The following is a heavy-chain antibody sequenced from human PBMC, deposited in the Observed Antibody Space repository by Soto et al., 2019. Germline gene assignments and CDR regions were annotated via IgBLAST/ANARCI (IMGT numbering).Heavy chain of an antibody. CDR1: GGSISSYS. V-gene: IGHV4-59*01. D-gene: IGHD3-9*01. Sequence: SQSLSLTCNVSGGSISSYSWSSIRQPPGKGLEWIGYIYYSGSTNYNPSLKSRVTISVDTSKNQFSLKLSSVTAADTAVYYCARADWDSRYYYYSGMDVWAQGTPATVSS. CDR3: ARADWDSRYYYYSGMDV. CDR2: IYYSGST. J-gene: IGHJ6*02.